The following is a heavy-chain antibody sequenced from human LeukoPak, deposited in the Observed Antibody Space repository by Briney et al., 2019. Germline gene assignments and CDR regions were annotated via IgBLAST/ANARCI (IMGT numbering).Heavy chain of an antibody. D-gene: IGHD1-1*01. J-gene: IGHJ4*02. CDR1: GFTFSSYG. CDR2: IWYDGSNK. CDR3: AREFDYWDTTGTFGY. V-gene: IGHV3-33*01. Sequence: GGSLRLSCAASGFTFSSYGMHWVRQAPGKGLEWVAVIWYDGSNKYYADSVKGRFTISRDNSKNTLYLQMNTLRAEDKAVYYCAREFDYWDTTGTFGYWGQGTLVTVSS.